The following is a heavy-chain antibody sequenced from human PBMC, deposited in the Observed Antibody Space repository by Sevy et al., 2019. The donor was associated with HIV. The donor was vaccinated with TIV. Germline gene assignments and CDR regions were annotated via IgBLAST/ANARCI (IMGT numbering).Heavy chain of an antibody. V-gene: IGHV3-7*01. Sequence: GGSLRLSCAASGFSFRSYWMTWVRQAPGKGLEWVASICQDGSEKYYLDSVKGRFTVSRDNAKNSLFLQMNSLRVEDTAVYYCAREGSYGDYMLSYYYGMDVWGQGTTVTVSS. CDR2: ICQDGSEK. CDR1: GFSFRSYW. J-gene: IGHJ6*02. D-gene: IGHD4-17*01. CDR3: AREGSYGDYMLSYYYGMDV.